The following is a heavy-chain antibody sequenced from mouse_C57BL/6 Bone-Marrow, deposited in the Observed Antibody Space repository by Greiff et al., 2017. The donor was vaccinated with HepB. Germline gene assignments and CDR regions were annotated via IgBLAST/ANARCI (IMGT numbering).Heavy chain of an antibody. J-gene: IGHJ4*01. CDR2: IYPGSGNT. CDR1: GYTFTDYY. D-gene: IGHD1-1*01. V-gene: IGHV1-76*01. Sequence: VQLVESGAELVRPGASVKLSCKASGYTFTDYYINWVKQRPGQGLEWIARIYPGSGNTYYNEKFKGKATLTAEKSSSTAYMQLSSLTSEDSAVYFCARETTVVEGAMDYWGQGTSVTVSS. CDR3: ARETTVVEGAMDY.